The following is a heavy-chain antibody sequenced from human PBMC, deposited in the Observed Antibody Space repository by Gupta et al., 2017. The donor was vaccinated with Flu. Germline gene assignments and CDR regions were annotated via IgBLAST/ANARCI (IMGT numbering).Heavy chain of an antibody. CDR3: ARGHWDS. J-gene: IGHJ4*02. CDR2: INQNGVT. CDR1: VVDFSDYA. Sequence: VQLVESGGGLVQPGGSLRLSCAASVVDFSDYAFSWVRLAPGKGLEWIAFINQNGVTYYTEFMKGRVSISRDNARKLVYLQVSSLRVDDTALYYCARGHWDSWGQGTLVTVSS. V-gene: IGHV3-48*03.